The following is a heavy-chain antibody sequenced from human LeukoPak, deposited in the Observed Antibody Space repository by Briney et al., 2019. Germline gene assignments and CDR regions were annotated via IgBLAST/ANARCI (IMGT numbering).Heavy chain of an antibody. CDR3: TMVRGVIANDAFDI. J-gene: IGHJ3*02. D-gene: IGHD3-10*01. Sequence: SETLSLTCTASGGSISSYYWSWIRQPAGKGLEWIGRIHTSGDTNYNPSLNSRVTISVDTSKNQFSLKLSSVTAADTAVYYCTMVRGVIANDAFDIWGQGTMVTVSS. V-gene: IGHV4-4*07. CDR1: GGSISSYY. CDR2: IHTSGDT.